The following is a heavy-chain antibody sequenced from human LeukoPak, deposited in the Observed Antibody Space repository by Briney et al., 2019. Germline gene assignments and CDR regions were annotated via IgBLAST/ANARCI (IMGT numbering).Heavy chain of an antibody. CDR3: ARGAGNDILTGHNWFDP. J-gene: IGHJ5*02. CDR1: GGSISSGGYS. CDR2: IYHSGST. Sequence: PSETLSLTCAVSGGSISSGGYSWSWIRQPPGKGLEWIGYIYHSGSTYYNPSLKSRVTISVDRSKNQFSLKLSSVTAADTAVYYCARGAGNDILTGHNWFDPWGQGTLVTVSS. D-gene: IGHD3-9*01. V-gene: IGHV4-30-2*01.